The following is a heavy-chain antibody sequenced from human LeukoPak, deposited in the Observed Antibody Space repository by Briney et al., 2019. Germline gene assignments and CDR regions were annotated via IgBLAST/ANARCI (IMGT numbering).Heavy chain of an antibody. Sequence: PGRSLRLSCAASGFTFSSYGMHWVRQAPGKGLEWVAVIWYDGSNKYYADSVKGRFTISRDNSKNTLYLQMNSLRAEDTAVYYCARDRAMGALDYWGQGTLVTVSS. CDR2: IWYDGSNK. CDR1: GFTFSSYG. V-gene: IGHV3-33*01. J-gene: IGHJ4*02. D-gene: IGHD3-16*01. CDR3: ARDRAMGALDY.